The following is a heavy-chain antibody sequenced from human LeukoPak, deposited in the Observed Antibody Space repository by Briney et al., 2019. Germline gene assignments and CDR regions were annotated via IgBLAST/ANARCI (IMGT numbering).Heavy chain of an antibody. CDR2: IKQDGSEK. D-gene: IGHD6-19*01. Sequence: GGSLRLSCAASGFTFTNYWMTWVRQAPGMGLEWVANIKQDGSEKYYVDSVKGRFTISRDIAKNSLYLQMNSLRAEDTAVYYCARDRPQQWLVRGQRGYYYYMDVWGKGTTVTISS. V-gene: IGHV3-7*01. CDR1: GFTFTNYW. CDR3: ARDRPQQWLVRGQRGYYYYMDV. J-gene: IGHJ6*03.